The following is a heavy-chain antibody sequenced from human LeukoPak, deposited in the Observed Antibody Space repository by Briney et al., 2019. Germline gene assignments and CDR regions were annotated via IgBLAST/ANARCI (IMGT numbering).Heavy chain of an antibody. J-gene: IGHJ3*02. D-gene: IGHD3-10*01. Sequence: PGGSLRLSCAASGFTFSSYGMHWVRQAPGKGLEWVAFIRYDGSNKYYADSVKGRFTISRDNSKNTLYLQMNSLRAEDTAVYYCAKVGGLLWFGESRAYDAFDIWGQGTMVTVSS. V-gene: IGHV3-30*02. CDR3: AKVGGLLWFGESRAYDAFDI. CDR1: GFTFSSYG. CDR2: IRYDGSNK.